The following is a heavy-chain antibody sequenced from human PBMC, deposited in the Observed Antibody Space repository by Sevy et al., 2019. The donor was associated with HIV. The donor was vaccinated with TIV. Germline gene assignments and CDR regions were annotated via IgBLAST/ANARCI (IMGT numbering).Heavy chain of an antibody. D-gene: IGHD6-19*01. CDR3: AGWSSAWTLFDY. J-gene: IGHJ4*02. CDR2: IYSDGKT. Sequence: RNYMSWVRQAPGKGLEWVSVIYSDGKTFYADSVQDRFTISRDNSKNTLYLQMNSLRAEDTAVYYCAGWSSAWTLFDYWGQGTLVTVSS. CDR1: RNY. V-gene: IGHV3-66*01.